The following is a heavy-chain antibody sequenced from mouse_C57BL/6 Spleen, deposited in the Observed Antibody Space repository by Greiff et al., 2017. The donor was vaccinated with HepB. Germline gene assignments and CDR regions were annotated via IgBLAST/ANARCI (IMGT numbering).Heavy chain of an antibody. D-gene: IGHD1-1*01. V-gene: IGHV1-55*01. CDR1: GYTFTSYW. J-gene: IGHJ2*01. Sequence: QVQLQQPGAELVKPGASVKMSCKASGYTFTSYWITWVKQRPGQGLEWIGDIYPGSGSTNYNEKFKSKATLTVDTSSSTAYMQLSSLTSEDSAVYYCARGGITTVVAYYFDYWGQGTTLTVSS. CDR3: ARGGITTVVAYYFDY. CDR2: IYPGSGST.